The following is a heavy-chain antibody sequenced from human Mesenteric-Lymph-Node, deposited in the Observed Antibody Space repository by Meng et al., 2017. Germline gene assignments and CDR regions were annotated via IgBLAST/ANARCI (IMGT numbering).Heavy chain of an antibody. V-gene: IGHV1-69*06. CDR3: ARVQAWGGSYFSYFDY. CDR1: GGNFSSYA. Sequence: QVELGRLGVRVQRHGSWLKSPCKDSGGNFSSYAISWVRKAPGQGLEWMGGIIPIFGTANYAQKFQGRVTITADKSTSTAYMELSSLRSEDTAVYYCARVQAWGGSYFSYFDYWSQGTLVTVSS. D-gene: IGHD1-26*01. J-gene: IGHJ4*02. CDR2: IIPIFGTA.